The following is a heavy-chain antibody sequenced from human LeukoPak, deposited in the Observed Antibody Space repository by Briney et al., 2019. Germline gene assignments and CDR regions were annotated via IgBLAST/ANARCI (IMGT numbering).Heavy chain of an antibody. CDR3: ARGGIAVA. D-gene: IGHD6-19*01. V-gene: IGHV4-34*01. J-gene: IGHJ5*02. CDR1: GFTFSSYW. CDR2: INHSGST. Sequence: PGGSLRLSCAASGFTFSSYWMSWVRQAPGKGLEWIGEINHSGSTNYNPSLKSRVTISVDTSKNQFSLKLSSVTAADTAVYYCARGGIAVAWGQGTLVTVSS.